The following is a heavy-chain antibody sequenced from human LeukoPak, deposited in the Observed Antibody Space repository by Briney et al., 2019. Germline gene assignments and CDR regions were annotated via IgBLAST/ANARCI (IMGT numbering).Heavy chain of an antibody. CDR2: ICTLDHT. Sequence: GGSLRLSCAASGFTFSDYDMHWVRQPTGKGLEWVSAICTLDHTYYPGSVKGRFTISRENSKNPLYLQMTSLRTEDTAVYYCARGGGQLLPDDAFDIWGQGTMVTVSS. CDR1: GFTFSDYD. J-gene: IGHJ3*02. D-gene: IGHD2-2*01. V-gene: IGHV3-13*01. CDR3: ARGGGQLLPDDAFDI.